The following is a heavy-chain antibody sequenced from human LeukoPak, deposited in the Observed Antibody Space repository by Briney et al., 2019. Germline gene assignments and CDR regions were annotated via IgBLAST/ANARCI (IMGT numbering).Heavy chain of an antibody. J-gene: IGHJ6*02. Sequence: ASVKVSCKPSGYTFTDYYMHWVRQAPGQGLEWMGWINPDSGGTNYAQKFQDRVTVTRDTSISTAYMELNSLRSDDTAVYYCARLSVASNYYYGLDVWGQGTTVTVPS. V-gene: IGHV1-2*02. CDR1: GYTFTDYY. CDR2: INPDSGGT. CDR3: ARLSVASNYYYGLDV. D-gene: IGHD6-19*01.